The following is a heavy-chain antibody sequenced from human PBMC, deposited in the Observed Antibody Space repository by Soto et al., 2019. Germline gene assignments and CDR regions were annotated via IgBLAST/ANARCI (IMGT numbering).Heavy chain of an antibody. D-gene: IGHD3-3*01. CDR1: GGSFSGYY. CDR3: ARGNFWSGYNFDY. Sequence: SETLSLTCAVYGGSFSGYYWSWIRQPPGKGLEWIGEINHSGSTNYNPSLKSRVTISVDTSKNQFSLKLSSVTAADTAVYYCARGNFWSGYNFDYWGQGALVTVS. V-gene: IGHV4-34*01. CDR2: INHSGST. J-gene: IGHJ4*02.